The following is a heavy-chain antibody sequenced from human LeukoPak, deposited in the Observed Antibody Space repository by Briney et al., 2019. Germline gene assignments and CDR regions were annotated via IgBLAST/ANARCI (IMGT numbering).Heavy chain of an antibody. CDR1: GGSFSGYY. CDR2: INHSGST. Sequence: SETLSLTCAVYGGSFSGYYWSWIRQPPGKGLEWIGEINHSGSTNYNPSLKSRVTISVDTSKNQFSLKLSSVTAADTAVYYCARLGAEVVVAATDSYYYYMDVWGKGTTVTVSS. D-gene: IGHD2-15*01. J-gene: IGHJ6*03. CDR3: ARLGAEVVVAATDSYYYYMDV. V-gene: IGHV4-34*01.